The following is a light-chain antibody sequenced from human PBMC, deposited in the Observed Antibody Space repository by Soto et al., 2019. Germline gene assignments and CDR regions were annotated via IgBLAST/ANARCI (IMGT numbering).Light chain of an antibody. Sequence: EIVLTQSPATLSVSPGEGATLSCRASQSVSSDLAWYQHRPGQAPRLLISGSSTRATDIPDRFRGSGSGTVFTFTISSLQSEDFAVYYCQQYADWPRTFGQGTKVEIK. V-gene: IGKV3D-15*01. CDR3: QQYADWPRT. J-gene: IGKJ1*01. CDR1: QSVSSD. CDR2: GSS.